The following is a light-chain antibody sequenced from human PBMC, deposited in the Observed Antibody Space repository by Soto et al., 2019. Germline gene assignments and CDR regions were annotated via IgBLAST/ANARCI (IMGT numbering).Light chain of an antibody. J-gene: IGKJ1*01. CDR3: QQYEAVVT. CDR1: QSITNNY. CDR2: GAS. V-gene: IGKV3-20*01. Sequence: EIVLTQSPGTLSLSPGERATLSCRASQSITNNYLAWYQQKPGRAHRLLIYGASTRATGIPARFSGSGSGTDFTLTISSLEPEDFAVYYCQQYEAVVTFGQGTKVDIK.